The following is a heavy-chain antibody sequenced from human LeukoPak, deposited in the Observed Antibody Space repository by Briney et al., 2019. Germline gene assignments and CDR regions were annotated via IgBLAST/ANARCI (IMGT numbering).Heavy chain of an antibody. CDR1: GYTFTSYY. CDR2: INPSGGST. J-gene: IGHJ4*02. CDR3: ARGESIAGNADY. Sequence: GASVKVSCKASGYTFTSYYLHWVRQAPGQGLEWMGVINPSGGSTSYSQKFQGRVTLTRDTSTSTVYMELSSLRSEDTAAYYCARGESIAGNADYWGQGTLVTVS. V-gene: IGHV1-46*01. D-gene: IGHD6-13*01.